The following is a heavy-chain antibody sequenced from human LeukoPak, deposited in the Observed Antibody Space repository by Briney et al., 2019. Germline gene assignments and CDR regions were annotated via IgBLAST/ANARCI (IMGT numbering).Heavy chain of an antibody. CDR3: AKDHRIAVFDS. V-gene: IGHV1-2*02. D-gene: IGHD6-19*01. CDR1: GYTFTGYY. CDR2: INPNSGGT. Sequence: ASVKVSCKASGYTFTGYYMHWVRQAPGQGLEWMGWINPNSGGTNYAQKFQGRVTMTRDTSTSTTYMEVNSLTSDDTAVYFCAKDHRIAVFDSWGQGTLVTVSS. J-gene: IGHJ4*02.